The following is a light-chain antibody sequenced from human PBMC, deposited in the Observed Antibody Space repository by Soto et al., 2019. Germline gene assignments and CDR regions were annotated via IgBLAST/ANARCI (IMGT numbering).Light chain of an antibody. CDR3: QQRSNWPIT. V-gene: IGKV3-11*01. J-gene: IGKJ5*01. CDR1: QSVSNF. CDR2: DTS. Sequence: EIVLTQSPGTLSLSPGRVGTACCRASQSVSNFLAWYQQKPGQAPRLLIYDTSNRATGIPARFSGSGSGTDFTLTINNLDPEDFAVYYCQQRSNWPITFGQGTRLENK.